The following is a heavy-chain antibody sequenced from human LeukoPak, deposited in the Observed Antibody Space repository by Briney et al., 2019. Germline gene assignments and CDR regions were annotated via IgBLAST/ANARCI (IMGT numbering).Heavy chain of an antibody. V-gene: IGHV4-59*01. CDR3: ARDPVIRAYDSSGYYHYYYYLDV. D-gene: IGHD3-22*01. Sequence: SETLSLTCTVSGGSISSYYWSWIRQPPGKGLEWIGYIYYSGSTNYNPSLKSRVTISVDTSKNQFSLKLSSVTAADTAVYYCARDPVIRAYDSSGYYHYYYYLDVWGKGTTVTVSS. J-gene: IGHJ6*03. CDR1: GGSISSYY. CDR2: IYYSGST.